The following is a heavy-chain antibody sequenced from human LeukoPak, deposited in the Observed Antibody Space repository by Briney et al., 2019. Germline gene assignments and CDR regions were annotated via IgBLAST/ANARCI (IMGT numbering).Heavy chain of an antibody. CDR3: ARYGFSSVWQGGWHAFDI. Sequence: ASVKVSCKASGYTFTSYYLHWVRQAPGQGLEWMGIIHPTVGDTTYAQKFQGRVTMTRDMSTGTVYVDLSSLRSEDTAVYYCARYGFSSVWQGGWHAFDIWGQGTTVTVSS. CDR1: GYTFTSYY. J-gene: IGHJ3*02. V-gene: IGHV1-46*01. CDR2: IHPTVGDT. D-gene: IGHD6-25*01.